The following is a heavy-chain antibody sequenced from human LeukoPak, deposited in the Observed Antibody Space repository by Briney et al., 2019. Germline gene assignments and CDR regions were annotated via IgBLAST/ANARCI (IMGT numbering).Heavy chain of an antibody. D-gene: IGHD1-26*01. Sequence: ASVKVSCKASVYTFTGYYMHWVRQAPVQGLEWMGWINPNSGGTNYAQKFQGRVTMTRDMSTGTVYMELSSLRSEDTAVYYCARVGGSGFAFDIWGQGTMVTVSS. CDR1: VYTFTGYY. V-gene: IGHV1-2*02. CDR2: INPNSGGT. CDR3: ARVGGSGFAFDI. J-gene: IGHJ3*02.